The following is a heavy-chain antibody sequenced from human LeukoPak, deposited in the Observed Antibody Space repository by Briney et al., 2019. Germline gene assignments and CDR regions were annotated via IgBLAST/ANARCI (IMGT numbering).Heavy chain of an antibody. CDR2: ISAYNGNT. J-gene: IGHJ4*02. V-gene: IGHV1-18*01. D-gene: IGHD5-24*01. CDR1: GYTFTSYG. CDR3: ARGVGPDGYNLFDY. Sequence: GASVTVSCTASGYTFTSYGISWVRQAPGQGLEWMGWISAYNGNTNYAQKLQGRVTMTTDTSTSTAYMELRSLRSDDTAVYYCARGVGPDGYNLFDYWGQGTLVTVSS.